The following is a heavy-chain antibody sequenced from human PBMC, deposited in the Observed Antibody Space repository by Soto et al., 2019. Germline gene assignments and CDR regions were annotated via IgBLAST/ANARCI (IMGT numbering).Heavy chain of an antibody. Sequence: QVQLQESGPGLVKPSETLSLTCTVSGGSISSYYWSWIRQPPGKGLEWIGYIYYSGSTNYNPSLKSRVTISVDTSKNQFSLKLSSVTAADTAVYYCARTDRYYFDYWGQGTLVTVSS. D-gene: IGHD2-15*01. CDR3: ARTDRYYFDY. V-gene: IGHV4-59*01. CDR2: IYYSGST. CDR1: GGSISSYY. J-gene: IGHJ4*02.